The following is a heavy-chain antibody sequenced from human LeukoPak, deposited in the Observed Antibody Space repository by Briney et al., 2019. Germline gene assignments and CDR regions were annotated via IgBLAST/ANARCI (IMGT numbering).Heavy chain of an antibody. V-gene: IGHV1-18*01. D-gene: IGHD4-17*01. J-gene: IGHJ4*02. CDR1: GYTFTSYG. CDR2: ISAYNGNT. CDR3: ARGSPHSPNYGDYGRSDY. Sequence: GASVKVSCKASGYTFTSYGISWVRQAPGQGLEWMGWISAYNGNTNYAQKLQGRVTMTTDTSTSTAYMELRSLRSEDTAVYYCARGSPHSPNYGDYGRSDYWGQGTLVTVSS.